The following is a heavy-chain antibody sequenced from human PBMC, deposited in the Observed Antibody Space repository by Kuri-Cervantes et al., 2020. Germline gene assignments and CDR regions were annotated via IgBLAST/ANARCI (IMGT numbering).Heavy chain of an antibody. D-gene: IGHD1-26*01. CDR3: ARAFIGA. CDR2: INPSDGAT. Sequence: ASVKVSCKASGYTFTTYHIQWVRQAPGQGLEWVGIINPSDGATHYAQRFQGRLTMTRDTSTSTAYLELTSLRPEDTGVYYCARAFIGAWGQGTLVTVSS. CDR1: GYTFTTYH. V-gene: IGHV1-46*01. J-gene: IGHJ5*02.